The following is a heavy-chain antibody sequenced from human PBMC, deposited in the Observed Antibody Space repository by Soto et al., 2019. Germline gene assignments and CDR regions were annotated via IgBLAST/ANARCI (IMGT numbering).Heavy chain of an antibody. CDR3: ARDWPGGSSRSAHDAFDI. CDR2: IIPIFGTA. V-gene: IGHV1-69*13. D-gene: IGHD3-16*02. Sequence: SVKVSCKASGGTFSSYAISWVRQAPGQGLEWMGGIIPIFGTANYAQKFQGRVTITADESTSTAYMELSSLRSEDTAGYYCARDWPGGSSRSAHDAFDIWGQGTIVTVSS. J-gene: IGHJ3*02. CDR1: GGTFSSYA.